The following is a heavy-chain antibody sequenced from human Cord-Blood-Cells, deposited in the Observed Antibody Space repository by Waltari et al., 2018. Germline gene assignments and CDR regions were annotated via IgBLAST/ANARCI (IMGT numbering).Heavy chain of an antibody. CDR1: GGSISSSSYY. Sequence: QLQLQESGPGLVKPSETLSLTCTVSGGSISSSSYYWGWIRQPPGKGLEWIGGIYYSGSTYSNPSLKSRVTISVDTSKNQFSLKLSSVTAADTAVYYCARRLRYFDWLSQGWYFDLWGRGTLVTVSS. CDR2: IYYSGST. CDR3: ARRLRYFDWLSQGWYFDL. V-gene: IGHV4-39*01. D-gene: IGHD3-9*01. J-gene: IGHJ2*01.